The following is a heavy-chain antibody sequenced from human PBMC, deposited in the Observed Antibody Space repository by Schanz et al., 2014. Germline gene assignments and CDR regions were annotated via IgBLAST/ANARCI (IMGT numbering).Heavy chain of an antibody. J-gene: IGHJ4*02. CDR2: ISDSGDTA. V-gene: IGHV3-23*01. CDR1: GFTFTNYA. CDR3: AKSLESCPGGRWSRGYFDY. Sequence: DVQLLESGGGLVQPGGSLRLSCAASGFTFTNYAMSWVRQAPGKGLEWVSLISDSGDTAYYAGSVKGRFTISRDNFKGALYLQMSSLRAEDTAVYYCAKSLESCPGGRWSRGYFDYWGQGTLVTVSS. D-gene: IGHD2-8*02.